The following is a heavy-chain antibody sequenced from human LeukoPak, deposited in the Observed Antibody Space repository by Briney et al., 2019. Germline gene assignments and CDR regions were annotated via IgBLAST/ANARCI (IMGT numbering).Heavy chain of an antibody. V-gene: IGHV4-39*01. D-gene: IGHD3-22*01. CDR3: ARRSDYYSPFDY. CDR1: GGSISSSSDY. J-gene: IGHJ4*02. Sequence: PSDTLSLTCTVAGGSISSSSDYWGWIRQPPGKGLEWIGSIYYSGITYYNPSLKSRVTISVDTSKNQFSLKLSSVTAADTAVYYCARRSDYYSPFDYWGQGTLVTVSS. CDR2: IYYSGIT.